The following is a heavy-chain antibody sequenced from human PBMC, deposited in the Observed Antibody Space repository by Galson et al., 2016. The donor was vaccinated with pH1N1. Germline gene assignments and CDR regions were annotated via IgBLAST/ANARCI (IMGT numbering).Heavy chain of an antibody. CDR2: ILPIVGIT. CDR1: GGTLSRHT. CDR3: ATETGSSGMDV. D-gene: IGHD3-10*01. J-gene: IGHJ6*02. V-gene: IGHV1-69*02. Sequence: SVKVSCKASGGTLSRHTISWVRQAPGQGLEWMGRILPIVGITNYAQTLQGRVTIIADRFTSTVSMELSGLTSADTAVYYCATETGSSGMDVWDQGATVTVSS.